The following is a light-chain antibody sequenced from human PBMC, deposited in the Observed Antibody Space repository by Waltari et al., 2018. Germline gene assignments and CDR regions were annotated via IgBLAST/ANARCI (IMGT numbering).Light chain of an antibody. Sequence: DIVMTQSPDSLAVSLGERATINCKSSQSLFYSPINKTYLAWYQQKPGQSPKLLIYWASTRESGVPDRFGGSGYGTDFTLTISSLQAEDVAIYYCQQNYSTPPITFGQGTRLEIK. CDR3: QQNYSTPPIT. V-gene: IGKV4-1*01. CDR1: QSLFYSPINKTY. CDR2: WAS. J-gene: IGKJ5*01.